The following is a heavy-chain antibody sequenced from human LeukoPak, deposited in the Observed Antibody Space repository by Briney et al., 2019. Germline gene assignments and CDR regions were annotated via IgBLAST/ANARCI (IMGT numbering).Heavy chain of an antibody. CDR1: GGSISSGSYY. V-gene: IGHV4-61*02. CDR2: IYTSGST. CDR3: ARGSSSWAYYMDV. D-gene: IGHD6-13*01. J-gene: IGHJ6*03. Sequence: SQTLSLTCTVSGGSISSGSYYWSWIRQPAGKGLEWIGRIYTSGSTNYNPSLKSRVTISVDTSKNQFSLKLSSVTAADTAVYYCARGSSSWAYYMDVWGKGTTVTVSS.